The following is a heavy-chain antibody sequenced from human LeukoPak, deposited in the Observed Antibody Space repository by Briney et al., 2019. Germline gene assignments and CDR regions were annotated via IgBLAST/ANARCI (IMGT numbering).Heavy chain of an antibody. D-gene: IGHD2-15*01. V-gene: IGHV6-1*01. CDR2: TYYRSKWYN. CDR3: ARGPGRIDP. Sequence: SQTLSLTSVISVDSVSTNSAAWNWIRQSPSRGLEWLGRTYYRSKWYNDYAVSVKGRITIKPDTSRNQFSLQLNSVTPEDTAVYYCARGPGRIDPWGQGTLVTVSS. CDR1: VDSVSTNSAA. J-gene: IGHJ5*02.